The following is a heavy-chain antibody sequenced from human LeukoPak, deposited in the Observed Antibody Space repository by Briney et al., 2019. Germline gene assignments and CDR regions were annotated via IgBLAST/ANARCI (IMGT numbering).Heavy chain of an antibody. CDR2: IHYSGST. Sequence: SETLSLTCTISDGSISSYYWNWIRQSPGKGLEWIGHIHYSGSTHYNPSLQSRVSISIDTSKKHFSLNLRSVTAADTAVYYCARWGHFDTSGYFVVDYWGQGTLVTVSS. V-gene: IGHV4-59*01. D-gene: IGHD3-22*01. CDR1: DGSISSYY. J-gene: IGHJ4*02. CDR3: ARWGHFDTSGYFVVDY.